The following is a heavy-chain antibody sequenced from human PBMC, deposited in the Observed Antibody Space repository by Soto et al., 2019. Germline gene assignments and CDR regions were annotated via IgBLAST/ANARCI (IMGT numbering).Heavy chain of an antibody. CDR1: GASISANNW. Sequence: PSETLSLTWAVSGASISANNWWSLVRQPPGKGLECIGEVYHSGSTNCNPSLKSRVTISIDKSKNQFSLRLTSMTAADTAVYYCAVPGAGDFDYWSQGTLVTVSS. CDR3: AVPGAGDFDY. J-gene: IGHJ4*02. D-gene: IGHD6-13*01. CDR2: VYHSGST. V-gene: IGHV4-4*02.